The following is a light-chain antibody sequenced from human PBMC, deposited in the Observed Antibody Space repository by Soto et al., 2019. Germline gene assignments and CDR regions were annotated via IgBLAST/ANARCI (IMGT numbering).Light chain of an antibody. Sequence: DIVMTQSPDSLAVSVGERATINCKSSQSVLYTSNAKNYLTWYQQKPGQPPKLLIYWASTRESGVPDRFSGSGSATEFTLTISSLQAEDVVVYYCQQHFSTPYTFGQGTKLEI. V-gene: IGKV4-1*01. CDR2: WAS. CDR3: QQHFSTPYT. CDR1: QSVLYTSNAKNY. J-gene: IGKJ2*01.